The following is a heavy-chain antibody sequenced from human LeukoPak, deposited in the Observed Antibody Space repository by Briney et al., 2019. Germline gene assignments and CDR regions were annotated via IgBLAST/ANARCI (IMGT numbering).Heavy chain of an antibody. CDR3: ARRWYDSSGYSRHFDY. Sequence: GESLKISFQGFGYRFTTYWIGWVRPMPGKGLEWMGIIYPGDSDTRYSPSFQGQVTISADKSISTAYLQWSSLRASDTAIYYCARRWYDSSGYSRHFDYWGQGTLVTVPS. J-gene: IGHJ4*02. D-gene: IGHD3-22*01. CDR1: GYRFTTYW. CDR2: IYPGDSDT. V-gene: IGHV5-51*01.